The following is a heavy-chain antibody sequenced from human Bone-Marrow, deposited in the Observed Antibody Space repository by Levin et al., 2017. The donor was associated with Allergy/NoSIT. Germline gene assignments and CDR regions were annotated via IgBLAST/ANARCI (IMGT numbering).Heavy chain of an antibody. CDR2: VASKTDVETA. Sequence: PGGSLRLSCAASEFTFNNVWMTWVRQAPGKGLEWVARVASKTDVETADYSAPVKGRFTVSINASKNTLYLQMNSLKTEDTGVYYCTRQQSAAFDIWGQGTMVTVSS. CDR3: TRQQSAAFDI. CDR1: EFTFNNVW. D-gene: IGHD1-1*01. J-gene: IGHJ3*02. V-gene: IGHV3-15*04.